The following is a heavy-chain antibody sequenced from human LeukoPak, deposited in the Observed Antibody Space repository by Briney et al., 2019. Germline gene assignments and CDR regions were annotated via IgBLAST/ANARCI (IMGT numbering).Heavy chain of an antibody. Sequence: SETLSLTCAVYGGSFSGYYWNWIRQPPGKGLEWIGYIYYSGSTNYNPSLNSRVTISVDTSKNQFSLRLSSVTAADTAVYYCARHPDYYDSSGSNWFDPWGQGTLVTVSS. CDR1: GGSFSGYY. D-gene: IGHD3-22*01. J-gene: IGHJ5*02. CDR2: IYYSGST. V-gene: IGHV4-59*08. CDR3: ARHPDYYDSSGSNWFDP.